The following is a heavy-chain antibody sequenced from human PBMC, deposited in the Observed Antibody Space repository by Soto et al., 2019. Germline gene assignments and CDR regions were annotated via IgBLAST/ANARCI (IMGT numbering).Heavy chain of an antibody. Sequence: SETLSLTCAVYGGSFSGYYWSWIRQPPGKGLEWIGEINHSGSTNYNPSLKSRVTISVDTSKNQFSLKLSSVTAADTAAYYCARGGGYPLYYYYYGMDVWGQGTTVTVSS. V-gene: IGHV4-34*01. J-gene: IGHJ6*02. CDR1: GGSFSGYY. CDR3: ARGGGYPLYYYYYGMDV. D-gene: IGHD3-22*01. CDR2: INHSGST.